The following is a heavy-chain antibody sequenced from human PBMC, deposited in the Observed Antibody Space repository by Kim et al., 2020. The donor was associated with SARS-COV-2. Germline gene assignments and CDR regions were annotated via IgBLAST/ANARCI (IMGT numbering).Heavy chain of an antibody. D-gene: IGHD3-22*01. CDR2: IYYSGST. Sequence: SETLSLTCTVSGGSISSYYWSWIRQPPGKGLEWIGYIYYSGSTNYNPSLNSRVTISVDTSKNQFSLKLSPVTAADTAVYYCARDGYYDRSGYPPHDAFDIWGQGTMVTVSS. CDR3: ARDGYYDRSGYPPHDAFDI. V-gene: IGHV4-59*01. CDR1: GGSISSYY. J-gene: IGHJ3*02.